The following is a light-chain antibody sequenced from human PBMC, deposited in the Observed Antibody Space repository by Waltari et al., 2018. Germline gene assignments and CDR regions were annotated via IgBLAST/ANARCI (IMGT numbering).Light chain of an antibody. CDR3: ATWDDSLNGRV. J-gene: IGLJ3*02. CDR2: ANY. CDR1: SSNIGINT. V-gene: IGLV1-44*01. Sequence: QSVLTQPPLASGTPGQSVTISCSGNSSNIGINTVTWYQQLPGTAPKLLIYANYHRPSGVPDRFSASKSDTSASLAISGLQSEDEADYFCATWDDSLNGRVFGGGTKLAVL.